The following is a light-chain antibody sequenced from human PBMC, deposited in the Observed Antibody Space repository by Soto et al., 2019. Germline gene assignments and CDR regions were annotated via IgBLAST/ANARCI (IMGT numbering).Light chain of an antibody. CDR3: QKSYSTSIT. CDR1: QSISSW. Sequence: DIQMTQSPSTLSASVGDRVTITCRASQSISSWLAWYQQKPGKAPKLLIYAASSLQSGVPSRFSGSGSGTDFTLTISSLQPEDFATYYCQKSYSTSITCGQGTRREIK. V-gene: IGKV1-39*01. J-gene: IGKJ5*01. CDR2: AAS.